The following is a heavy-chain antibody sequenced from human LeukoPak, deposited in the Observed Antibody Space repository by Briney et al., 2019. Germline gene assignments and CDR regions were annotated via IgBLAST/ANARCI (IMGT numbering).Heavy chain of an antibody. J-gene: IGHJ4*02. CDR3: ARSRYSSGWYRY. D-gene: IGHD6-19*01. V-gene: IGHV4-39*01. CDR2: IYYSGNT. CDR1: GGSIGGSSYY. Sequence: SETLSHTCTVSGGSIGGSSYYWGWIRQPPGKGLEWIGNIYYSGNTNYNPSLKSRVTISVDTSKNQFSLKLSSVTAADTAVYYCARSRYSSGWYRYWGQGTLVTVSS.